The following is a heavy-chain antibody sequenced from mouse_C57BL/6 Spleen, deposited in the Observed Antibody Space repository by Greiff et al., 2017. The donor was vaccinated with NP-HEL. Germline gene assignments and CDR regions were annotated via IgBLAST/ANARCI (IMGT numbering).Heavy chain of an antibody. CDR1: GFTFSSYA. CDR2: ISDGGSYT. V-gene: IGHV5-4*01. CDR3: AREGGMVTPEANFDY. D-gene: IGHD2-2*01. Sequence: EVQLVESGGGLVKPGGSLKLSCAASGFTFSSYAMSWVRQTPEKRLEWVATISDGGSYTYYPDNVKGRFTISRDNAKNNLYLQMSHLKSEDTAMFYGAREGGMVTPEANFDYWGQGTTLTVAS. J-gene: IGHJ2*01.